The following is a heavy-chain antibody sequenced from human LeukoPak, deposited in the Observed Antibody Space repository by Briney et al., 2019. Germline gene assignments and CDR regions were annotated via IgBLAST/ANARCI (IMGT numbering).Heavy chain of an antibody. CDR3: ASLGRRLSGVNWFDP. CDR1: GYTFTGYY. Sequence: GASVKVSCKASGYTFTGYYMHWVRQAPGQGLEWMGWINPNSGGTNYAQKFQGRVTMTRDTSISTAYMELSRLRSDDTAVYYCASLGRRLSGVNWFDPWGQGTLVTVSS. V-gene: IGHV1-2*02. CDR2: INPNSGGT. D-gene: IGHD6-25*01. J-gene: IGHJ5*02.